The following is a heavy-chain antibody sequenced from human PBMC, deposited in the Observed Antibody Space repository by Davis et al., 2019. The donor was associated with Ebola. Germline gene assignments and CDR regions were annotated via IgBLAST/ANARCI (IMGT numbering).Heavy chain of an antibody. CDR3: ARRDSSSLFDY. CDR2: INAGNGNT. CDR1: GYTFTSYA. J-gene: IGHJ4*02. D-gene: IGHD6-6*01. V-gene: IGHV1-3*01. Sequence: AASVKVSCKASGYTFTSYAMHWVRQAPGQRLEWMGWINAGNGNTKYSQKFQGRVTITRDTSASTAYMELSSLRSEDTAVYNCARRDSSSLFDYWGQGTLVTVSS.